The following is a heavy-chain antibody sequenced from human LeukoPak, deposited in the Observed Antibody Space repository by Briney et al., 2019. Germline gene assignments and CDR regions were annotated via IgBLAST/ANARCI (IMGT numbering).Heavy chain of an antibody. J-gene: IGHJ6*03. D-gene: IGHD1-1*01. CDR3: AKGLKTTVGPYMGYHYYMDV. CDR2: ISGSGDST. V-gene: IGHV3-23*01. CDR1: GFTFKKYA. Sequence: QPGGSLRLSCAASGFTFKKYAMNWVRQVPGKGLEWVSGISGSGDSTYYADSVKGRFTISRDNSKNTLSLQMNSLRAEDTAVYYCAKGLKTTVGPYMGYHYYMDVWGKGTTVTISS.